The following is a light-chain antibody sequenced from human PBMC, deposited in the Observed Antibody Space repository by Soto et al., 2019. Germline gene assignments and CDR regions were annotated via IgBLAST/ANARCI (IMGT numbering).Light chain of an antibody. V-gene: IGLV2-8*01. J-gene: IGLJ2*01. CDR2: EVS. CDR3: SSYAGRNIVV. CDR1: SSDVGAYNY. Sequence: QSALTQPPSASGSPGQSVTISCTGTSSDVGAYNYVSWYQQHPGKAPKLMIYEVSKRPSGVPDRFSGSKSANTASLTVSGLQAEDEADYYCSSYAGRNIVVFGGGTKVTVL.